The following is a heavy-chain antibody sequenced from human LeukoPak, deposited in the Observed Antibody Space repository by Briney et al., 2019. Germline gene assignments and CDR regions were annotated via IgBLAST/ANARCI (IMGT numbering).Heavy chain of an antibody. D-gene: IGHD3-10*01. CDR2: INPNSGGT. V-gene: IGHV1-2*02. Sequence: ASVKVSCKASTYTFTDYYIHWVRQAPGQGLEWMGWINPNSGGTDYAQKFQGRVTMTRDTSISTAYMELSRLRSDDTAVYYCARGGWVRGVLTRTGLDYWGQGTLVTVPS. CDR1: TYTFTDYY. J-gene: IGHJ4*02. CDR3: ARGGWVRGVLTRTGLDY.